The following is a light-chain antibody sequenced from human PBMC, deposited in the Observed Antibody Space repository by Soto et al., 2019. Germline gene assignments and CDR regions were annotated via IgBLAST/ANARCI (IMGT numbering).Light chain of an antibody. CDR3: QQYDIWSPWT. Sequence: EIEMTQSPATMYVSTGERATLSCRSIQSVGSTFAWYQQKPGQAPRLLIYDASNRAMGVPARFSGSGSGTEFTLTISSLQYEDVAVYHCQQYDIWSPWTFGQGTKVEI. CDR1: QSVGST. V-gene: IGKV3-15*01. J-gene: IGKJ1*01. CDR2: DAS.